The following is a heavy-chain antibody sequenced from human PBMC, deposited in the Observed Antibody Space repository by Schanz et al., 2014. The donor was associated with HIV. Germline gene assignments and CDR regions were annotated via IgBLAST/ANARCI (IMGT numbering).Heavy chain of an antibody. CDR2: IWYDGSNK. CDR3: AKPEYDSSGNSQSHFDY. Sequence: QVDLVESGGGVVQPGRSLRLSCTASGFTFNNYGMQWVRQAPGKGLEWLAAIWYDGSNKFYADSLRGRFTISRDNSKNTLNLQMTTLRTEDTAVYYCAKPEYDSSGNSQSHFDYWGQGTLVAVSS. CDR1: GFTFNNYG. J-gene: IGHJ4*02. V-gene: IGHV3-33*06. D-gene: IGHD3-22*01.